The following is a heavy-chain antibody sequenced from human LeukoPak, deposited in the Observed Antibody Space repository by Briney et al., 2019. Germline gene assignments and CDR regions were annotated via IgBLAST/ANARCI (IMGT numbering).Heavy chain of an antibody. V-gene: IGHV4-4*07. CDR2: IYTSGST. CDR3: ARAWVCSSTSCYREGDAFDI. D-gene: IGHD2-2*02. J-gene: IGHJ3*02. Sequence: ASETLSLTCTVSGGSISSYYWSWIRQPAGKGLEWIGRIYTSGSTNYNPSLKSRVTMSVDTSKNQFSLKLSSVTAADTAVYYCARAWVCSSTSCYREGDAFDIWGQGTMVTVSS. CDR1: GGSISSYY.